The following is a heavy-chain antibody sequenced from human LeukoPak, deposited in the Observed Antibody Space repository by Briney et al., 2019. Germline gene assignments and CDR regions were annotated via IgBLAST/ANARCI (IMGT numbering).Heavy chain of an antibody. V-gene: IGHV1-18*01. CDR3: ARGHYQLPLDYFDF. Sequence: ASVRLSCAASGYIFTSFGFTWVRQAPGQGLEWMGWISAYNGNTNIAQKLQGRVTMTTDTSTSTAYMELRSLGSDDTAVYYCARGHYQLPLDYFDFWGQGTLVTVSS. J-gene: IGHJ4*02. CDR1: GYIFTSFG. CDR2: ISAYNGNT. D-gene: IGHD2-2*01.